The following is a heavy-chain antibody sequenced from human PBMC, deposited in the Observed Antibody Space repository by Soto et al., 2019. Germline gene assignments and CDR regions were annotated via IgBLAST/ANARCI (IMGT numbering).Heavy chain of an antibody. D-gene: IGHD3-10*01. V-gene: IGHV3-23*01. J-gene: IGHJ4*02. CDR3: AKGWFGEYPFDY. CDR2: ISGSGGST. Sequence: GGSLRLSCAASGFTFSSYAMSWVRQAPGKGLEWVSAISGSGGSTYYADSVKGRFTISRDNSKNTLYLQMNSVRAEDTAVYCCAKGWFGEYPFDYWGQGTLVTVSS. CDR1: GFTFSSYA.